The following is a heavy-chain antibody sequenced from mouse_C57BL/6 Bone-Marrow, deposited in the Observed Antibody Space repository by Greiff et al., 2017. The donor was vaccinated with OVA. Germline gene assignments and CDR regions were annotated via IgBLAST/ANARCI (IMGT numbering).Heavy chain of an antibody. CDR2: IDPENGDT. V-gene: IGHV14-4*01. CDR3: TTYRY. J-gene: IGHJ2*01. CDR1: GFNIKDDY. Sequence: VQLKESGAELVRPGASVKLSCTASGFNIKDDYMHWVKERPEQGLEWIGWIDPENGDTEYASKFQGKATITADTSYKTVYLHLSSRTSEDTAVYYCTTYRYWGQGTTLTVSS.